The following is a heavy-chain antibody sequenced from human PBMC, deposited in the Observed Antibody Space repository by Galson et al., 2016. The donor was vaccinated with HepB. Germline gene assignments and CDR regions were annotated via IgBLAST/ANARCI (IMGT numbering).Heavy chain of an antibody. J-gene: IGHJ4*02. Sequence: SLRLSCAASGFTFSTYAMNWVRQAPGKGLEWVSGISDSGDRRFYADSVKGRFTISRDNSKKTLFLQMNSLRVEDTAMYYCAKDPGRRFLEGSDYWGQGTLVTVSS. CDR1: GFTFSTYA. CDR3: AKDPGRRFLEGSDY. V-gene: IGHV3-23*01. CDR2: ISDSGDRR. D-gene: IGHD3-3*01.